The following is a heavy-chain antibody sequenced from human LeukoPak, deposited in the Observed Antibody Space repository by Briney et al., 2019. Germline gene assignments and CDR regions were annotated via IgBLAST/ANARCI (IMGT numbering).Heavy chain of an antibody. CDR2: IYYSGST. CDR1: GGSISSSSYY. V-gene: IGHV4-39*07. D-gene: IGHD2-2*01. CDR3: ARDRYVVVPAERRRNYYYYYGMDV. J-gene: IGHJ6*02. Sequence: SETLSLTCTVSGGSISSSSYYWGWIRQPPGKGLEWIGSIYYSGSTYYNPSLKSRVTISVDTSKNQFSLKLSSVTAADTAVYYCARDRYVVVPAERRRNYYYYYGMDVWGQGTTVTVSS.